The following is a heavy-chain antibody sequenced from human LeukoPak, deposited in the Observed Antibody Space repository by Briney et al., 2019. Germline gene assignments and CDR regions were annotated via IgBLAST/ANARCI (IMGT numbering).Heavy chain of an antibody. V-gene: IGHV3-33*01. CDR2: LWDDGGNK. Sequence: GGSLRLSCAASGFTFSSYGMHWVRQAPGKGLGWVALLWDDGGNKYYADSVKGRFTISRDNSKNTLYLQMKSLTAEDTAVYYCASDIEEGRGDLRLGFDSWGQGTLVTVSS. CDR1: GFTFSSYG. CDR3: ASDIEEGRGDLRLGFDS. D-gene: IGHD7-27*01. J-gene: IGHJ4*02.